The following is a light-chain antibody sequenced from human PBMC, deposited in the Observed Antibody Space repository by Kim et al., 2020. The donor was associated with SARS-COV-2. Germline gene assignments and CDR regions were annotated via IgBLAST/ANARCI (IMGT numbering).Light chain of an antibody. V-gene: IGLV3-1*01. CDR3: QAWDSSTVV. J-gene: IGLJ2*01. CDR1: KLGHKY. CDR2: QDN. Sequence: VSPGQTASIPCSGDKLGHKYVCWYQQKPGQSPVLVIYQDNKRPSGIPERFSGSNSGNTATLTISGTQAMDEADYYCQAWDSSTVVFGGGTKLTVL.